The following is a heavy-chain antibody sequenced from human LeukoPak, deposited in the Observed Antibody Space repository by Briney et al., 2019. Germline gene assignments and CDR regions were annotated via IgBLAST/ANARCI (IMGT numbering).Heavy chain of an antibody. V-gene: IGHV4-59*01. Sequence: PSETLSLTCTVSGGSISSYYWSWIRQPPGKGLEWIGYIYYSGSTNYNPSLKSRVTISVDTSKNQFSLKLSSVTAADTAVYYCARDLDYSGAFDIWGQGTMVTVSS. CDR3: ARDLDYSGAFDI. J-gene: IGHJ3*02. CDR2: IYYSGST. D-gene: IGHD4-11*01. CDR1: GGSISSYY.